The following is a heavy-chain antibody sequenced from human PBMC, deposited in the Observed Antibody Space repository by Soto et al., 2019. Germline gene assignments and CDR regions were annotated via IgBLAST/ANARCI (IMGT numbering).Heavy chain of an antibody. Sequence: SETLSLTCTVSGGSISSYYWSWIRQPPGKGLEWIGYIYYSGSTNYNPSLKSRVTISVDTSKNQFSLKLSSVTAADTAAYYCARVIVDTAMVGSYYFDYWGQGTLVTVS. J-gene: IGHJ4*02. V-gene: IGHV4-59*01. CDR1: GGSISSYY. CDR3: ARVIVDTAMVGSYYFDY. CDR2: IYYSGST. D-gene: IGHD5-18*01.